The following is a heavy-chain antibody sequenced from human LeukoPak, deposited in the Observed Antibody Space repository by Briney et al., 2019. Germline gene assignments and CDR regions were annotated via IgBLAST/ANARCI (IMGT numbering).Heavy chain of an antibody. J-gene: IGHJ4*02. Sequence: GASVKVSCKASGYTFTSYYMHWVRQAPGQGLEWMGIINPSGGSTSYARKFQGRVTMTRDTSTSTVYMELSSLRSEDTAVYCCARDQGFLTFDYWGQGTLVTVSS. CDR1: GYTFTSYY. CDR3: ARDQGFLTFDY. V-gene: IGHV1-46*01. CDR2: INPSGGST. D-gene: IGHD4/OR15-4a*01.